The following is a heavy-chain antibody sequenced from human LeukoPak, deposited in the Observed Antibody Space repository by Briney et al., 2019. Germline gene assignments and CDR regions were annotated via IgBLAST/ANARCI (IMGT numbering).Heavy chain of an antibody. CDR3: ARMVFGIMTGCYHDS. V-gene: IGHV4-59*11. D-gene: IGHD2-15*01. Sequence: SETLSLTCNVSGVSIRSHYWSWLRQPPGKGLEWIGYRYHNGNSNYNPSLRSRVTVSIDMSKSQVSLGLNSVTAEDTAVHYCARMVFGIMTGCYHDSWGQGTLVTVSS. CDR2: RYHNGNS. J-gene: IGHJ4*02. CDR1: GVSIRSHY.